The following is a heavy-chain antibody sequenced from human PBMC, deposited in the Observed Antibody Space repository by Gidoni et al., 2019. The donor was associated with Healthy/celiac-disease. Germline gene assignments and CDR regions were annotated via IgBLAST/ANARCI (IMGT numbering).Heavy chain of an antibody. CDR1: GFTFSSYA. CDR2: ISYDGSKK. D-gene: IGHD2-15*01. CDR3: AREGSGGFYFDY. V-gene: IGHV3-30*04. Sequence: QVQLVESGGGVVQPGRSLRLSCAASGFTFSSYAMHWVRQAPGKGLEWVAVISYDGSKKYYADSVKGRFTISRDNSKNTLYLQMNSLRAEDTAVYYCAREGSGGFYFDYWGQGTLVTVSS. J-gene: IGHJ4*02.